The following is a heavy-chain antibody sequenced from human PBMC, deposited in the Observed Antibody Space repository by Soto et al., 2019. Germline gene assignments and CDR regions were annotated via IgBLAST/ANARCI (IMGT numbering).Heavy chain of an antibody. Sequence: EVQLLESGGGLVQPGGSLRLSCAASGFTFSSYAMSWVRQAPGKGLEWVSALSGSGGSTYYADSVKGRFTISRDNSKNTLDRQMNSRRAEDTAVYHCASRYCSGGSCYSDCYYGRDVWGQGTTVTVSS. CDR1: GFTFSSYA. D-gene: IGHD2-15*01. J-gene: IGHJ6*02. CDR3: ASRYCSGGSCYSDCYYGRDV. V-gene: IGHV3-23*01. CDR2: LSGSGGST.